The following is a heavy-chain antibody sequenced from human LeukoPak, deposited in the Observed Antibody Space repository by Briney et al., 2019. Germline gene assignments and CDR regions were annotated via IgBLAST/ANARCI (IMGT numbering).Heavy chain of an antibody. Sequence: GGSLRLSCAASGFTFTNYWMTWVRQAPGKGLEWVANIEEGGSRKNYADSVKGRFTISRDNAENSLYLQMNVLRVEDTAVYYCARDIPGGATHLDYWGQGTLVTVSA. CDR3: ARDIPGGATHLDY. J-gene: IGHJ4*02. V-gene: IGHV3-7*01. D-gene: IGHD1-26*01. CDR2: IEEGGSRK. CDR1: GFTFTNYW.